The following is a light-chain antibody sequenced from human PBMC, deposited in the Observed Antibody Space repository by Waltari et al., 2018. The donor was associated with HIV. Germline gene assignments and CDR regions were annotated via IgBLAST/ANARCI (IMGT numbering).Light chain of an antibody. Sequence: DIAMTQSPVSLPVTPGEPASISCRSSQSLLFTNGYNYLDWYLQKPGQSPQLLIYMGALRAPGVPDRFSGSGSGTDFTLKISRVEAGDVGVYYCMQALQTPWTFGQGTKVEI. J-gene: IGKJ1*01. CDR2: MGA. CDR3: MQALQTPWT. CDR1: QSLLFTNGYNY. V-gene: IGKV2-28*01.